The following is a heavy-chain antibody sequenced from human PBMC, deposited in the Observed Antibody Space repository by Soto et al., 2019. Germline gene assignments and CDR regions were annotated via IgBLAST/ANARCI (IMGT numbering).Heavy chain of an antibody. CDR1: GITFSNYW. Sequence: EEKLVQAGGGLVRPGGSLRLSCVGSGITFSNYWMNWVRQTPGKGLEWVANIKPDGSAKAYVDSVKGRFTVSRDNAKNSLYLQMNSLRAEDTAVYFCAAWDISNPWGKGTLVTVSS. V-gene: IGHV3-7*01. J-gene: IGHJ5*02. CDR3: AAWDISNP. CDR2: IKPDGSAK. D-gene: IGHD2-15*01.